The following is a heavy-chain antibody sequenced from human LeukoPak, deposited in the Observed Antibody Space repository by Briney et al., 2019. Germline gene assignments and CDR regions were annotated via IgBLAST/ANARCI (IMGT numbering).Heavy chain of an antibody. CDR1: GFTFSRYA. CDR3: VKESGFMVAPNSAFDI. CDR2: ISSNGGST. J-gene: IGHJ3*02. V-gene: IGHV3-64D*09. Sequence: GGSLRLSCSVSGFTFSRYAMHWVRQTPGKGLEHVSGISSNGGSTYYADSVKGRFTISRDNSENTLYLQMSSLRAEDTAVYYCVKESGFMVAPNSAFDIWGQGTMVTVSS. D-gene: IGHD4/OR15-4a*01.